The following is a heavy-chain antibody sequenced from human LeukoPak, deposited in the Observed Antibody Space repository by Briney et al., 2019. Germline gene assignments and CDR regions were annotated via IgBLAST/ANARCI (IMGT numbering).Heavy chain of an antibody. D-gene: IGHD1-1*01. J-gene: IGHJ3*02. CDR3: ALENGNPGAFDI. CDR2: INHSGST. CDR1: GGSFSGYY. Sequence: PSETLSLTCAVYGGSFSGYYWSWIRQPPGKGLEWIGEINHSGSTNYNPSLKSRVTISVDTSKNQFSLKLSSVTAADTAVYYCALENGNPGAFDIWGQGTMVTVSS. V-gene: IGHV4-34*01.